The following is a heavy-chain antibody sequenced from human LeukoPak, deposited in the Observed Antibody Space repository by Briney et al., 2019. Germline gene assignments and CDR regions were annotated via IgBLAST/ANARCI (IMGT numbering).Heavy chain of an antibody. CDR2: ISTSGST. Sequence: SETLSLTCTVSGGSISGYYWSWVRQPAGKGLEWIGHISTSGSTNYNPSLKSRVTMSVDTSKNQFSLKLSSVTAADTAVYYCARHGKGVTYFYTFDIWGQGTVVAVSS. D-gene: IGHD2/OR15-2a*01. J-gene: IGHJ3*02. V-gene: IGHV4-4*07. CDR1: GGSISGYY. CDR3: ARHGKGVTYFYTFDI.